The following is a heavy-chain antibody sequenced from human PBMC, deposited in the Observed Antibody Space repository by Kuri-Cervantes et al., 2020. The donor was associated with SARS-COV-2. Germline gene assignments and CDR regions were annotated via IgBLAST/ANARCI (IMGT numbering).Heavy chain of an antibody. CDR1: GFTFSSYA. V-gene: IGHV3-30-3*01. CDR2: ISYDGSNK. D-gene: IGHD2-2*01. Sequence: GESLKISCAASGFTFSSYAMHWVRQAPGKGLEWVAVISYDGSNKYYADSVKGRFTISRDNSKNMLYLQMNSLRAEDTAVYYCHLEVVPAATPGYMDVWGKGTTVTVSS. J-gene: IGHJ6*03. CDR3: HLEVVPAATPGYMDV.